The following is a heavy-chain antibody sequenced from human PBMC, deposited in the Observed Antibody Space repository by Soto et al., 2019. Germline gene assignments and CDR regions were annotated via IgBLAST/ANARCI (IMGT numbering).Heavy chain of an antibody. CDR1: GGSFSSYA. CDR3: ARDDSTRITIFGVVIESPPYYYGMDV. CDR2: IIPIFGTA. J-gene: IGHJ6*02. Sequence: TSVKVSCTASGGSFSSYAISWVRQATGQGLEWMGGIIPIFGTANYAQKFQGRVTITADESTSTAYMELSSLRSEDTAVYYCARDDSTRITIFGVVIESPPYYYGMDVWGQGTTVTV. V-gene: IGHV1-69*13. D-gene: IGHD3-3*01.